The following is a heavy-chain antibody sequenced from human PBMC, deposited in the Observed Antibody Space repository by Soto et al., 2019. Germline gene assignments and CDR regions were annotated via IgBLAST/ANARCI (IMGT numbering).Heavy chain of an antibody. J-gene: IGHJ4*02. CDR1: GYTFTGYY. CDR2: INPNSGGT. V-gene: IGHV1-2*04. Sequence: QVQLVQSGAEVKKPGASVKVSCKASGYTFTGYYMHWVRQAPGQGLEWMGWINPNSGGTNYAQKFQGWVTMTRDTSTSTAYMKLSTLRSHDTAVYYCARLTGYSSGWLFDYWGQGTLVTVSS. D-gene: IGHD6-19*01. CDR3: ARLTGYSSGWLFDY.